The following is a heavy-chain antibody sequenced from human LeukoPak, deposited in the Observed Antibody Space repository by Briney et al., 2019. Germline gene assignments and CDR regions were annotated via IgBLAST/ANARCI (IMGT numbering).Heavy chain of an antibody. CDR2: IRSKANSYAT. CDR1: GFTFSSYW. CDR3: TFSIDYYYYGMDV. J-gene: IGHJ6*02. V-gene: IGHV3-73*01. Sequence: GGSLRLSCAASGFTFSSYWMSWVRQASGKGLEWVGRIRSKANSYATAYAASVKGRFTISRDDSKNTAYLQMNSLKTEDTAVYYCTFSIDYYYYGMDVWGQGTTVTVSS.